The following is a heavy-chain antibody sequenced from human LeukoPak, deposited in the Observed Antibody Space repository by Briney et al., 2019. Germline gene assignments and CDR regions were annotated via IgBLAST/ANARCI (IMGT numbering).Heavy chain of an antibody. Sequence: PGGSLRLSCAASGFTFSSYAMHWVRQAPGKGLEWVAIISYDGSSKYYADSVKGRFTISRDNSKNTLYLQMNSLRAEDTAVYYCARDPGGYSYAYYFDYWGQGTLVTVSS. J-gene: IGHJ4*02. V-gene: IGHV3-30-3*01. D-gene: IGHD5-18*01. CDR2: ISYDGSSK. CDR3: ARDPGGYSYAYYFDY. CDR1: GFTFSSYA.